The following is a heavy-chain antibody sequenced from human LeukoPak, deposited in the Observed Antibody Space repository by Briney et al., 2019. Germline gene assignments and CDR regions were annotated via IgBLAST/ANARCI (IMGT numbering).Heavy chain of an antibody. CDR2: IYYSGST. CDR3: ARDEGYYMDV. J-gene: IGHJ6*03. V-gene: IGHV4-59*01. Sequence: SETLSLTCTVSGGSISSYYLSWIRQPPGKGLEWIGYIYYSGSTNYNPSLKSRVTISVDTSKNQFSLKLSSVTAADTAVYYCARDEGYYMDVWGKGTTVTVSS. CDR1: GGSISSYY.